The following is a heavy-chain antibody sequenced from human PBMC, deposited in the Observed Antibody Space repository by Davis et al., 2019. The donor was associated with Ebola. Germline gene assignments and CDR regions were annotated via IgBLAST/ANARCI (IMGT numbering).Heavy chain of an antibody. CDR1: GLTFSSYG. CDR3: AKDDTYSGYGLGAFDI. V-gene: IGHV3-30*18. CDR2: ISYDGSNK. J-gene: IGHJ3*02. Sequence: GRSLRLSCAASGLTFSSYGLHWVRPAPGKGLERVAVISYDGSNKYYADSVKGRFTISRDNSKNTLYLQMNSLRAEDTAVYYCAKDDTYSGYGLGAFDIWGQGTMVTVSS. D-gene: IGHD5-12*01.